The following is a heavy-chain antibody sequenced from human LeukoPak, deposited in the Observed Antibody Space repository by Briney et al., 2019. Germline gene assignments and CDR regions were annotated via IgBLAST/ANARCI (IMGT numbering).Heavy chain of an antibody. V-gene: IGHV3-48*01. Sequence: GGSLRLSCAASGFTFSVYSMNWVRLAPGKGLEWVSYSGPSGSTIYYADTVKGRFTISRDNAKNSLHLQMNGLRAEDTAVYYCARMRYSSLDYWGQGNLVTVSS. J-gene: IGHJ4*02. D-gene: IGHD6-13*01. CDR1: GFTFSVYS. CDR2: SGPSGSTI. CDR3: ARMRYSSLDY.